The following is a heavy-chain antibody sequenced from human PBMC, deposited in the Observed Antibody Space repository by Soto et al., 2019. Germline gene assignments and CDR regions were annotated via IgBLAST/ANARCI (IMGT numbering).Heavy chain of an antibody. J-gene: IGHJ4*02. CDR1: GFTFSSYA. V-gene: IGHV3-23*01. CDR3: AKRIMATIGHFDS. Sequence: GSLRLSCAASGFTFSSYAMSWVRQAPGKGLEWVSSISGIGHSTYYADSVKGRFTISRDNSKNTLFLQMSSLRAEDTAVYYCAKRIMATIGHFDSWGQGTLVTAPQ. D-gene: IGHD5-12*01. CDR2: ISGIGHST.